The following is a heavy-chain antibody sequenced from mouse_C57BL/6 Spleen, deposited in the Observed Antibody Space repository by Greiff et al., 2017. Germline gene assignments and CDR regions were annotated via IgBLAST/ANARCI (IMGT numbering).Heavy chain of an antibody. D-gene: IGHD1-1*01. CDR2: ISGGGGNT. CDR1: GFTFSSYT. J-gene: IGHJ2*01. V-gene: IGHV5-9*01. Sequence: EVMLVESGGGLVKPGGSLKLSCAASGFTFSSYTMSWVRQTPEKRLEWVATISGGGGNTYYPDSVKGRFTISRDNAKNTLYLPMSSLRSEDTALYYCARQPSLWYLDYWGQGTTLTVSS. CDR3: ARQPSLWYLDY.